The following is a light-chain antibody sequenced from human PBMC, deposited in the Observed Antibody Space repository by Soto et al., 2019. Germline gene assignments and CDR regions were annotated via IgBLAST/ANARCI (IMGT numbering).Light chain of an antibody. J-gene: IGKJ1*01. CDR2: GIS. CDR1: HTISSSY. Sequence: EIVLTQSPGTLSLSPGERATLSCRASHTISSSYLAWYQQKPGQAPRLLMYGISRRATGIPDRFSGSGPGTEFTLTINSLQSEDFAVYYCQQYNNWWTFGQGTKVDIK. V-gene: IGKV3-20*01. CDR3: QQYNNWWT.